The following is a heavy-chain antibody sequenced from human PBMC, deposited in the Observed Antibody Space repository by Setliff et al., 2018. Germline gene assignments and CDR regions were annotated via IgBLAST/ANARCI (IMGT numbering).Heavy chain of an antibody. CDR2: INPGGGSA. Sequence: GASVKVSCKASGYMFKSYGINWMRQAPGQGLEWMGIINPGGGSASYAEKFQGRVTMTRDTSTSTFYMEVNILRSDDTAVYYCARGGMAAANRKGVFEYWGQGTLVTVSS. D-gene: IGHD6-13*01. V-gene: IGHV1-46*02. CDR1: GYMFKSYG. CDR3: ARGGMAAANRKGVFEY. J-gene: IGHJ4*02.